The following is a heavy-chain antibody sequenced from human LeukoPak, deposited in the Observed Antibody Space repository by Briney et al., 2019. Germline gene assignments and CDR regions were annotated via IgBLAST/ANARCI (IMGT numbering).Heavy chain of an antibody. Sequence: SETLSLTCTVSGYSISSGYYWGWIRQPPGKGLEWIGSIYHSGSTYYNPSLKSRVTISVDTSKNQFSLKLSSVTAADTAVYYCASSAYESSGYGGYYMDVWGKGTTVTVSS. D-gene: IGHD3-22*01. CDR2: IYHSGST. V-gene: IGHV4-38-2*02. CDR3: ASSAYESSGYGGYYMDV. J-gene: IGHJ6*03. CDR1: GYSISSGYY.